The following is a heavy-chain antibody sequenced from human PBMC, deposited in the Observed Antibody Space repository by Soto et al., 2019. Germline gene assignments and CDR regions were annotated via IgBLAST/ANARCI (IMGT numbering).Heavy chain of an antibody. CDR2: FDPEDGET. V-gene: IGHV1-24*01. J-gene: IGHJ4*02. CDR3: ATGRYSVSYPYFDY. D-gene: IGHD1-26*01. Sequence: ASVKVSCKXSGYTLTELSMHWVRQAPGKGLEWMGGFDPEDGETIYAQKFQGRVTMTEDTSTDTAYMELSSLRSEDTAVYYCATGRYSVSYPYFDYWGQGTLVTVSS. CDR1: GYTLTELS.